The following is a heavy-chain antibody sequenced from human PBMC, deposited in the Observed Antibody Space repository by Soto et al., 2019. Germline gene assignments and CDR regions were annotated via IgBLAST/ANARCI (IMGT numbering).Heavy chain of an antibody. CDR3: ASIQHTDDYGDYVYAFDI. V-gene: IGHV1-69*02. CDR1: GGTFSSYT. Sequence: ASVKVSCKASGGTFSSYTISWVRQAPGQGLEWMGRIIPILGIANYAQKFQGRVTITADKSTSTAYMELSSLRSEDTAVYYCASIQHTDDYGDYVYAFDIWGQGTMVTVSS. CDR2: IIPILGIA. D-gene: IGHD4-17*01. J-gene: IGHJ3*02.